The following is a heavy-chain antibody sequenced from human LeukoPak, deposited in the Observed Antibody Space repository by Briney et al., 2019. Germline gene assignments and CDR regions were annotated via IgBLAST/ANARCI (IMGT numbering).Heavy chain of an antibody. J-gene: IGHJ4*02. D-gene: IGHD1-26*01. CDR3: AREALGASGSYSRVDY. Sequence: GASVKVSCKASGYTFTSYAMHWVRQAPGQRLEWMGWINAGNGNTKYSQKFQGRVTITRDTSASTAYMELSSLRSEDTAVYYCAREALGASGSYSRVDYWGQGTLVTVSS. V-gene: IGHV1-3*01. CDR2: INAGNGNT. CDR1: GYTFTSYA.